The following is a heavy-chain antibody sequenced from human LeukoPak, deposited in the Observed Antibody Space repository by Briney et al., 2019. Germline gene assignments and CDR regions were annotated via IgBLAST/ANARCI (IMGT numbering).Heavy chain of an antibody. CDR3: ARDGLNKWELRGSWFDP. J-gene: IGHJ5*02. V-gene: IGHV1-18*01. CDR2: ISAYNGNT. Sequence: ASVKVSCKASGYTFTSYGISWVRQAPGQGLEWMGWISAYNGNTNYAQKLQGRATMTTDTSTSTAYMELRSLRSDDTAVYYCARDGLNKWELRGSWFDPWGQGTLVTVSS. D-gene: IGHD1-26*01. CDR1: GYTFTSYG.